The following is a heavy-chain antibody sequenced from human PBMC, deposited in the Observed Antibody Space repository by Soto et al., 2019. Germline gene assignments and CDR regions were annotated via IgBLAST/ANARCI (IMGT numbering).Heavy chain of an antibody. Sequence: QVQLVQSGAEVKKPGASVKVSCKASGYTFTSYAMHWVRQAPGQRLEWMGWINAGNGNTKYSQKFQGRVTITRDTSASTAYMELSSMRSEDTAVYYCARLGSSWYYFDYWGQGTLVTVSS. CDR2: INAGNGNT. D-gene: IGHD6-13*01. V-gene: IGHV1-3*01. CDR3: ARLGSSWYYFDY. J-gene: IGHJ4*02. CDR1: GYTFTSYA.